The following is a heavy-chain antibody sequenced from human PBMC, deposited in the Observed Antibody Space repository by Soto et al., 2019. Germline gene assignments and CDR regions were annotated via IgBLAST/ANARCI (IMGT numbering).Heavy chain of an antibody. J-gene: IGHJ4*02. CDR2: IYYSGST. CDR3: ARHSNRNYGLYYFDY. D-gene: IGHD4-4*01. V-gene: IGHV4-61*01. Sequence: SETLSLTCTVSGGSVSSGSHYWSWIRQPPGKGLEWIGYIYYSGSTKYNPSLRSRVTISADTSKTQFSLKVSSATAADTAVYYCARHSNRNYGLYYFDYWGLGALVTVSS. CDR1: GGSVSSGSHY.